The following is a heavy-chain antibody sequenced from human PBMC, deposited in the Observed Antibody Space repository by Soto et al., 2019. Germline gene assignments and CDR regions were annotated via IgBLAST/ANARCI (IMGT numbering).Heavy chain of an antibody. Sequence: GGSLRLSCAASGFTFSSYGMHWVRQAPGKGLEWVAVIWYDGSNKYYADSVKGRFTISRDNSKNTLYLQMNSLRAEDTAVYYCARGRLDCSGGRCFNWFDPWGQGTLVTVSS. CDR3: ARGRLDCSGGRCFNWFDP. CDR2: IWYDGSNK. CDR1: GFTFSSYG. J-gene: IGHJ5*02. D-gene: IGHD2-15*01. V-gene: IGHV3-33*01.